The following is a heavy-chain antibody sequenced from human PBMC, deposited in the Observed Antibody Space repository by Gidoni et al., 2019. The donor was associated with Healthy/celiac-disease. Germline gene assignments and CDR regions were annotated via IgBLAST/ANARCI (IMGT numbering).Heavy chain of an antibody. J-gene: IGHJ3*02. CDR1: GFTFSTAW. CDR2: SKSKTDGGTT. Sequence: EVQLVESGGGLVKPGGSLSLSCAASGFTFSTAWLRWVRQAPGKGLEWVGRSKSKTDGGTTDYAAPVKGRFTISRDDSKNTLYLQMNSLKTEDTAVYYCTTDVGGSGSYYNVNAFDIWGQGTMVTVSS. V-gene: IGHV3-15*01. CDR3: TTDVGGSGSYYNVNAFDI. D-gene: IGHD3-10*01.